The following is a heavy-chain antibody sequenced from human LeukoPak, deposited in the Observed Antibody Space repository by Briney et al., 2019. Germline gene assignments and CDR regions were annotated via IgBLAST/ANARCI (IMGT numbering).Heavy chain of an antibody. V-gene: IGHV3-30*02. J-gene: IGHJ4*02. CDR3: AKGVIGEGGEGLDY. Sequence: GGSLRLSFAASGFTFSSYGMHWVRQAPGKGLEWVAFIRYDGSNKYYADSVKGRFTISRDNSKNTLYLQMNSLRAEDTAVYYCAKGVIGEGGEGLDYWGQGTLVTVSS. CDR1: GFTFSSYG. CDR2: IRYDGSNK. D-gene: IGHD2-21*01.